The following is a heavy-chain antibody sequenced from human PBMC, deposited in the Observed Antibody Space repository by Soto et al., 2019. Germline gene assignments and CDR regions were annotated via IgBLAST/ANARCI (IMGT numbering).Heavy chain of an antibody. CDR3: ATGTIGDYYDSSGYLGGAFDI. J-gene: IGHJ3*02. CDR2: ISGSGGST. V-gene: IGHV3-23*01. Sequence: PGGSLRLSCAASGFTFSSYAMSWVRQAPGKGLEWVSAISGSGGSTYYADSVKGRFTISRDNSKNTLYLQMNSLRAEDTAVYYCATGTIGDYYDSSGYLGGAFDIWGQGTMVTVSS. CDR1: GFTFSSYA. D-gene: IGHD3-22*01.